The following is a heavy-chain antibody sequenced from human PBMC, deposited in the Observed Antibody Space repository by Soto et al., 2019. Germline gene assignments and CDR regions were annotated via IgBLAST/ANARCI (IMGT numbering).Heavy chain of an antibody. CDR2: ISGSGGST. J-gene: IGHJ4*02. Sequence: RVESLILSCAASGFTFSSYAMSWVRQAPGKGLEWVSAISGSGGSTYYAYSVKGRFTISRDNSKNTLYLQMNSLRAEDTAVYYCAKLAYDSSGYYHDYWGQGTLVTVSS. D-gene: IGHD3-22*01. CDR3: AKLAYDSSGYYHDY. CDR1: GFTFSSYA. V-gene: IGHV3-23*01.